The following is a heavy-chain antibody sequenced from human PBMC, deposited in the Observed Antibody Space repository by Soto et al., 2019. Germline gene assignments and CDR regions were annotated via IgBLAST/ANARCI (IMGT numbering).Heavy chain of an antibody. CDR3: ARGGSIGNDY. Sequence: GGSLRLSCAASGFTFSDHYMDWVRQAPGKGLEWVGRTRNKANSYTTEYAASVKGRFTISRDDSKNSLYLQMNSLKTEDTAVYYCARGGSIGNDYWGQGTLVTAPQ. CDR2: TRNKANSYTT. V-gene: IGHV3-72*01. J-gene: IGHJ4*02. CDR1: GFTFSDHY. D-gene: IGHD1-26*01.